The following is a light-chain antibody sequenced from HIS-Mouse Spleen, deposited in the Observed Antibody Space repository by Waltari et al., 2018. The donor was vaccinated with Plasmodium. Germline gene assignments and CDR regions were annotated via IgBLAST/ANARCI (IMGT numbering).Light chain of an antibody. J-gene: IGLJ3*02. CDR3: AAWDDSLSGRV. CDR2: RNN. V-gene: IGLV1-47*01. Sequence: QSVLPQPPSASGTPGQRVTISCSGRSSNSGRNYVYWYQQLPGTAPKLPIYRNNQRPAGVPDRFSGSKSGTSASLAISGLRSEDEADYYCAAWDDSLSGRVFGGGTKLTVL. CDR1: SSNSGRNY.